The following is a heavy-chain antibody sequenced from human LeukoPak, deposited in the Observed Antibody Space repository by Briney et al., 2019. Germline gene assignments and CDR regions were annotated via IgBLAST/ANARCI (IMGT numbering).Heavy chain of an antibody. Sequence: GASVKVSCKASGYTFTSYGISWVRQAPGQGLEWMGWISAYNGNPNYAQKLQGRVTMTTDTSTSTAYMELRSLRSDDTAVYYCARDIRDIVVVVAATDTQFDYWGQGTLVTVSS. CDR3: ARDIRDIVVVVAATDTQFDY. CDR1: GYTFTSYG. V-gene: IGHV1-18*04. CDR2: ISAYNGNP. D-gene: IGHD2-15*01. J-gene: IGHJ4*02.